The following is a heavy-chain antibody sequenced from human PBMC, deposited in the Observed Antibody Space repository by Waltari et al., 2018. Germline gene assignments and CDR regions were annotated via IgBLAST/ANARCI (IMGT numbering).Heavy chain of an antibody. V-gene: IGHV3-53*01. J-gene: IGHJ4*02. D-gene: IGHD6-19*01. CDR3: ARGIAVAGYYFDY. Sequence: EVQLVESGGGLIQPGGSLRLSCAASGFTVSSNYMSWVRQAPGKGLEWFSVIYSGGSTYYADSVKGRFTISRDNSKNTLYLQMNSLRAEDTAVYYCARGIAVAGYYFDYWGQGTLVTVSS. CDR2: IYSGGST. CDR1: GFTVSSNY.